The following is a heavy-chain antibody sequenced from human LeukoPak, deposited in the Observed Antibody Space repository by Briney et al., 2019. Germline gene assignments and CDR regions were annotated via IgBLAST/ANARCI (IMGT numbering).Heavy chain of an antibody. CDR2: IYHSGST. J-gene: IGHJ5*02. Sequence: SETLSLTCTVSGYSISSGYYWGWIRQPPGKGLEWIGSIYHSGSTYYNPSLKSRVTISVDTSKNQFSLKLSSVTAADTAVYYCARDYRGVGWFDPWGQGTLVTVSS. D-gene: IGHD2-8*01. CDR1: GYSISSGYY. V-gene: IGHV4-38-2*02. CDR3: ARDYRGVGWFDP.